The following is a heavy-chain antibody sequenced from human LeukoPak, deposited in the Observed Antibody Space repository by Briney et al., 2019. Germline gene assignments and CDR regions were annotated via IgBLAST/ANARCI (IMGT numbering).Heavy chain of an antibody. V-gene: IGHV4-4*02. J-gene: IGHJ4*02. CDR1: GGSISTTNW. CDR3: AREGGPYRPLDY. Sequence: SGTLSLTCGVSGGSISTTNWWTWVRQPPGEGLEWIGEVHLSGRTHYNPSLESRVTMSVDMSENHISLRLTSVTAADTAVYYCAREGGPYRPLDYSGQGTLVTVAS. CDR2: VHLSGRT.